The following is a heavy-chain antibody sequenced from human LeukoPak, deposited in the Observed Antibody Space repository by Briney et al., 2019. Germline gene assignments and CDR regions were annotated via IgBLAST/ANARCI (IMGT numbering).Heavy chain of an antibody. Sequence: ASVKVSCKASGYTFTGYYMHWVRQAPGQGLGWMGWINPNSGGTNYAQKFQGRVTMTRDTSISTAYMELSRLRSDDTAVYYCARCSSGWYGEFDYWGQGTLVTVSS. CDR1: GYTFTGYY. CDR2: INPNSGGT. D-gene: IGHD6-19*01. J-gene: IGHJ4*02. CDR3: ARCSSGWYGEFDY. V-gene: IGHV1-2*02.